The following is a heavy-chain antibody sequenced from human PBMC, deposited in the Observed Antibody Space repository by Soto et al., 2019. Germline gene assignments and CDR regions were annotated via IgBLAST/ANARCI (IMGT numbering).Heavy chain of an antibody. CDR1: GGTFSSYA. V-gene: IGHV1-69*12. Sequence: QVQLVQSGAEVKKPGSSVKVSCKASGGTFSSYAISWVRQAPGQGLEWMGGIIPIFGTADYAQKFQGRVTITADESTSTAYMELRTLTSEDTSVYYCASHGGSSAEGRYYYGMDVWGQGTTVTVSS. J-gene: IGHJ6*02. CDR3: ASHGGSSAEGRYYYGMDV. CDR2: IIPIFGTA. D-gene: IGHD1-26*01.